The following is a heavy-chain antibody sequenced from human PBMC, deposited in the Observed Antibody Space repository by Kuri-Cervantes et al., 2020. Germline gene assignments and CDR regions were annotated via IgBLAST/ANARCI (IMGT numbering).Heavy chain of an antibody. CDR2: INHSGST. Sequence: SETLSLTCTVSGGSISSSSYYWGWFRQPPGKGLEWIGEINHSGSTNYNPSLKSRVTMSVDTSKNQLSLKLSSLTAADTAVYYCARGRPTRWFGEYWFDPWGQGTLVTVSS. J-gene: IGHJ5*02. D-gene: IGHD3-10*01. V-gene: IGHV4-39*07. CDR3: ARGRPTRWFGEYWFDP. CDR1: GGSISSSSYY.